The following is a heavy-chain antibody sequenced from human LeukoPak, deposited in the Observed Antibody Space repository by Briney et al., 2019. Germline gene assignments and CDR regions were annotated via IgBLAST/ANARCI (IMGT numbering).Heavy chain of an antibody. CDR2: IYYSGST. CDR3: ARDMGYSGYDYVY. Sequence: KPSETLSLTCIVSGGSISSYYWSWIRQSPGKGLEWIGYIYYSGSTDYNPSLKSRVTISVDTSKNQFSLKLSSVTAADTAVYYCARDMGYSGYDYVYWGQGTLVTVSS. CDR1: GGSISSYY. D-gene: IGHD5-12*01. J-gene: IGHJ4*02. V-gene: IGHV4-59*12.